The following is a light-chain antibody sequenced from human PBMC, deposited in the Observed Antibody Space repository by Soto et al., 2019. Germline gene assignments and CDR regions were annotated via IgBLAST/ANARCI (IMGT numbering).Light chain of an antibody. CDR1: QNLSRN. J-gene: IGKJ2*01. CDR3: QKYDNSCSN. Sequence: EMVMTQSPATLSVSPGERATLSCRASQNLSRNLAWYQHQPGQAPRLLIYGASTRATGIPARFSGSGSGTDFTLTISRLQYQDFAVNHCQKYDNSCSNFRQGTKLQI. CDR2: GAS. V-gene: IGKV3-15*01.